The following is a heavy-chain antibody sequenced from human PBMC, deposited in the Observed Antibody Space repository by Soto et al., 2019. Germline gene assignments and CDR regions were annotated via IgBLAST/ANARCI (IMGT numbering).Heavy chain of an antibody. CDR3: ARNSQAYYYGMNA. V-gene: IGHV4-31*03. CDR1: GGSISSGGYY. Sequence: LSLTCTVSGGSISSGGYYWSWIRQHPGKGLEWIGYIYYSGSTYYNPSLKSRVTISVDTSKNQFSLKLSSVTAADTAVYYCARNSQAYYYGMNAWGQGTTVTVSS. CDR2: IYYSGST. J-gene: IGHJ6*02. D-gene: IGHD5-18*01.